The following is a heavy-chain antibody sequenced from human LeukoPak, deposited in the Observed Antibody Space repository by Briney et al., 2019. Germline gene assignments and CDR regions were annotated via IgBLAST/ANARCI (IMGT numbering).Heavy chain of an antibody. CDR3: ATPRPIQEYYGSGKGGDY. Sequence: GGSLRLSCAASGFTFSSYAMSWVRQAPGKGLEWVSAISGSGGSTYYADSVKGRFTISRDNSKNTLYLQMNSLRAEDTAVYYCATPRPIQEYYGSGKGGDYWGQGTLVTVSS. CDR2: ISGSGGST. D-gene: IGHD3-10*01. CDR1: GFTFSSYA. J-gene: IGHJ4*02. V-gene: IGHV3-23*01.